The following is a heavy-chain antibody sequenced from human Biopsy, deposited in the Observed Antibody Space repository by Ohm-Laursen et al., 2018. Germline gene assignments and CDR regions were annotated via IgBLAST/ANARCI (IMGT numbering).Heavy chain of an antibody. Sequence: GTLSLTCTVSGGSLSSYYWSWIRQPAGKGLEWIGRIYSSGSTNYNPSLKSRVTLSMDTSKRQFSLKLSFVTAADTAVYYCARWTPEYDSSRYYLDAFDIWGQGTKVSVSS. V-gene: IGHV4-4*07. D-gene: IGHD3-22*01. J-gene: IGHJ3*02. CDR1: GGSLSSYY. CDR3: ARWTPEYDSSRYYLDAFDI. CDR2: IYSSGST.